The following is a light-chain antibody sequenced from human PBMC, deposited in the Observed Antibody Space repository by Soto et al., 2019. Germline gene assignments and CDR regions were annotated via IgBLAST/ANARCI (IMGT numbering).Light chain of an antibody. CDR3: QQYNNWFSIT. V-gene: IGKV3-15*01. CDR1: QSVSGN. J-gene: IGKJ5*01. CDR2: GAS. Sequence: EIVMTQSPATLSVSPGERATLSCRASQSVSGNLAWYQQKPGQAPRLLIYGASTRANGIPARFSGSGSGTEFTLTIHSLESEDFAVYYCQQYNNWFSITFGQGTRLEMK.